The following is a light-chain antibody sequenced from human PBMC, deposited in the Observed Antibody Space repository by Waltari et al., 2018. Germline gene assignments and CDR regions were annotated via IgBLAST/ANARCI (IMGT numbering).Light chain of an antibody. CDR2: RVS. CDR1: QSLVHSDGNTH. V-gene: IGKV2-30*02. Sequence: DVVMTQSPLSLSVTLGQAASISCKSSQSLVHSDGNTHLNWFQQRPGQSTRRLIYRVSNRDSGVPDRFSGSGSGTDFTLKINKVEAEDVGIYYCMQGTHWPYTFGQGTKLDIK. CDR3: MQGTHWPYT. J-gene: IGKJ2*01.